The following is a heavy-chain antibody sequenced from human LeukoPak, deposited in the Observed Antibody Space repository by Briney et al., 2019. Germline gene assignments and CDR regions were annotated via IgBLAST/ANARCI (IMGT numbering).Heavy chain of an antibody. D-gene: IGHD5/OR15-5a*01. Sequence: SETLSLTCTVSGGSISSGNYYWSWIRQPAGKGLEWIGRILTSGSSNSNPSLTSRITMSVDTSQNQFSLMLFSVTAADTAVYYCARDNARGGSFSDYLRYFQVWGQGTLVTVSS. J-gene: IGHJ1*01. CDR2: ILTSGSS. CDR3: ARDNARGGSFSDYLRYFQV. V-gene: IGHV4-61*02. CDR1: GGSISSGNYY.